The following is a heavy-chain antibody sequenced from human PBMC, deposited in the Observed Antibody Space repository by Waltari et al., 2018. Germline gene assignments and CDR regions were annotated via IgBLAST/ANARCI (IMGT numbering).Heavy chain of an antibody. CDR2: IMGSGGST. Sequence: EVQLLESGGGLVQPGGSLRLSCAASGFTFSSYAMSWVRQAPGNGLEWVSGIMGSGGSTYYADSVKGRFTISTDNSKNTLYLQMNSLRAEDTAVYYCAKGSSSELYYFDYWGQGTLVTVSS. CDR1: GFTFSSYA. J-gene: IGHJ4*02. CDR3: AKGSSSELYYFDY. D-gene: IGHD6-19*01. V-gene: IGHV3-23*01.